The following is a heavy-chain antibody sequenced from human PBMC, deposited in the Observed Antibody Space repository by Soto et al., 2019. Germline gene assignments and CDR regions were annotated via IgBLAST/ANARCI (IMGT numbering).Heavy chain of an antibody. J-gene: IGHJ4*02. CDR2: ISHSGTT. CDR1: GGSFTGYY. V-gene: IGHV4-34*01. D-gene: IGHD6-13*01. CDR3: ARNGGNTWYYFDC. Sequence: SETLSLTCAVNGGSFTGYYGAWIRQSPEKGLEWIGEISHSGTTKYNPSLKSRVTISVDTSKNQFSLKLSSVTAADTGMYYCARNGGNTWYYFDCWGQGTVVTVSS.